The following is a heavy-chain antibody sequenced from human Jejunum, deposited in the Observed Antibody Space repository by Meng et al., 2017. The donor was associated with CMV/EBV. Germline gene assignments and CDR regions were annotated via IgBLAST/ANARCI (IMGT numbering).Heavy chain of an antibody. J-gene: IGHJ6*02. CDR1: GFTFSSFW. CDR3: ARGGSSYSYYYGMDV. D-gene: IGHD2-15*01. CDR2: INSDGTST. V-gene: IGHV3-74*01. Sequence: GFTFSSFWMNWVRQAPGKGPEWVSGINSDGTSTSYADSVKGRFTISRDNAKNTLYLQMNSLRAEDTAVYYCARGGSSYSYYYGMDVCGQGTTVTVSS.